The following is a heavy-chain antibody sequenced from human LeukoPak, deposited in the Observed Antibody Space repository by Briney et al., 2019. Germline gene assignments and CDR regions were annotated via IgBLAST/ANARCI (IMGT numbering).Heavy chain of an antibody. CDR3: ARRVYSYSSYYFDY. CDR2: INPNSGGT. CDR1: GYTFTGYY. D-gene: IGHD5-18*01. V-gene: IGHV1-2*06. Sequence: ASVKVSCKASGYTFTGYYMHWVRQAPGQGLEWMGRINPNSGGTNYAQKFQGRVTMTRDTSISTAYMELSRLRSDDTAVYYCARRVYSYSSYYFDYWGQGTLVTVSS. J-gene: IGHJ4*02.